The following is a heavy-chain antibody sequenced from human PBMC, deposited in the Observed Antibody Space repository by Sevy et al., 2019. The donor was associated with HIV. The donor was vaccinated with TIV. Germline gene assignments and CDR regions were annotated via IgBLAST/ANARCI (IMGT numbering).Heavy chain of an antibody. CDR3: TITTDYYDNSGYPFDY. J-gene: IGHJ4*02. D-gene: IGHD3-22*01. CDR2: FDPEDGET. Sequence: ASVKVSCKVSGFTLSEVSMHWVRQAPGKGLEWMGTFDPEDGETIYAQKFQGRVTMTEDTSTDTAYMELSSLRSEDTAVFYCTITTDYYDNSGYPFDYWGQGTLVTVSS. V-gene: IGHV1-24*01. CDR1: GFTLSEVS.